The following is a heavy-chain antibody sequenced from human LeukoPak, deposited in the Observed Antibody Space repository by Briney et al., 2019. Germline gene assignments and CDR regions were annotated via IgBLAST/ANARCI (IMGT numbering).Heavy chain of an antibody. V-gene: IGHV4-4*07. CDR2: IYTSENT. D-gene: IGHD4-17*01. Sequence: PSETLSLTCTVSGGYIGSYYWSWIRQPAGKGLEWIGRIYTSENTDYNPSLKSRVTTSVDMSTSQFSLRLTSVTAADTAVYYCAREGDYGDYSKSFYYMDVWGKGTTVTVSS. CDR3: AREGDYGDYSKSFYYMDV. CDR1: GGYIGSYY. J-gene: IGHJ6*03.